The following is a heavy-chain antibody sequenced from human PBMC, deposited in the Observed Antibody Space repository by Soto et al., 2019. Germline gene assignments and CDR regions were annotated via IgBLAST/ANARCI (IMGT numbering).Heavy chain of an antibody. CDR2: ISYDGSDK. V-gene: IGHV3-30*18. Sequence: QVQLVESGGGVVQPGRSLRLSCAASGFTFSSYGMHWVRQAPGKGLEWVAVISYDGSDKYYADSVKGRFTISRDNSNNTLYLQMDSLRAEDTAVYYCAKGVVVATNYFQHWGQGTLGNVSS. D-gene: IGHD2-15*01. CDR3: AKGVVVATNYFQH. J-gene: IGHJ1*01. CDR1: GFTFSSYG.